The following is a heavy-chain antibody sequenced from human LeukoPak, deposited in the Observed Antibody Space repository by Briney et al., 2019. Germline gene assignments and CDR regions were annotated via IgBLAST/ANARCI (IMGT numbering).Heavy chain of an antibody. D-gene: IGHD3-10*01. CDR1: GGSISSSKW. V-gene: IGHV4-4*02. Sequence: SETLSLTCAVSGGSISSSKWWSWVRQPPGKGLEWIGEIYHSGSTNYNPSLKSRVTISVDKSKNRLSLKLSSVTAADTAVYYCARLMIRGVILIWGQGTLVTVSS. CDR2: IYHSGST. CDR3: ARLMIRGVILI. J-gene: IGHJ4*02.